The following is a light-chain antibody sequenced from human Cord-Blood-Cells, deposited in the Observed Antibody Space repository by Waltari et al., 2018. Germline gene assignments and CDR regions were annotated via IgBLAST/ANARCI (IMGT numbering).Light chain of an antibody. CDR3: AAWDDSLNGRV. CDR2: RNK. J-gene: IGLJ3*02. V-gene: IGLV1-44*01. CDR1: ISNIGSNT. Sequence: QSVLTQPPSASGTPGPRVPIPCSGSISNIGSNTVTWYQQPQGTAPKLLIYRNKKRPSGVPDRCCGSKSGTSAALAISGLQSEDEADYYCAAWDDSLNGRVFGGGTKLTVL.